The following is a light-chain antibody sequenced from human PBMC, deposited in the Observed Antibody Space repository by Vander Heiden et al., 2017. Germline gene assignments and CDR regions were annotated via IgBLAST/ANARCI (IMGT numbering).Light chain of an antibody. CDR1: SSDVGGYNY. CDR2: DVS. CDR3: CSSAGSYTLYV. J-gene: IGLJ1*01. Sequence: QSALTQPRSVSGSPGQSVTISCPGTSSDVGGYNYVSWYQQHPGKAPKRMIYDVSKRPSGVPDRFSGSKSGNTASLKISGLQAEDEADDYCCSSAGSYTLYVFGTGTKVTVL. V-gene: IGLV2-11*01.